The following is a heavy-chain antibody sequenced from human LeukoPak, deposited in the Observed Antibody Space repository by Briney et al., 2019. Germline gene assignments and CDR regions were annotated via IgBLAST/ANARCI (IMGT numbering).Heavy chain of an antibody. Sequence: SQTLSLTCTVSGGSISSGGYYWNWIRQHPGKGLEWIGYIYYSGSTYYNPSLKSRVTISVDTSKNQFSLKLSSVTAADTAVYYCARRGGITMVRGAPYFDYWGQGTLVTVSS. D-gene: IGHD3-10*01. CDR3: ARRGGITMVRGAPYFDY. CDR2: IYYSGST. CDR1: GGSISSGGYY. J-gene: IGHJ4*02. V-gene: IGHV4-31*03.